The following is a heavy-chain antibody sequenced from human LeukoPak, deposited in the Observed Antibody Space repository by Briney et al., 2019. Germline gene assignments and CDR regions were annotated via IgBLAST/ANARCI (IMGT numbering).Heavy chain of an antibody. J-gene: IGHJ4*02. CDR2: LFSYDSDT. CDR3: ARRIDLSFDS. Sequence: GEALQSSCTGSGYSFTSYCIGWVRQMPGKGLELMGILFSYDSDTTYNPSFQGQVTISVDKSINTAYLQWSSLKASDTAIYFCARRIDLSFDSWGQGTLVTVSS. D-gene: IGHD3-3*01. CDR1: GYSFTSYC. V-gene: IGHV5-51*01.